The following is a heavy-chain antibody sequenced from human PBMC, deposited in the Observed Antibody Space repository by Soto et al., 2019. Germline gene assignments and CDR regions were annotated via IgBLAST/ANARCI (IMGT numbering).Heavy chain of an antibody. CDR3: TRGYSRRWDRPYGMDV. D-gene: IGHD6-13*01. J-gene: IGHJ6*02. CDR1: GGSFSRGCYY. V-gene: IGHV4-61*01. Sequence: XEILPLPVTVCGGSFSRGCYYGSWIRQPPGKGLEWIRYIYYSGSTEYNPSFKSRVTISVDTSKNQFSLNLSSVTAADTAVYYCTRGYSRRWDRPYGMDVWGQGTTVTSP. CDR2: IYYSGST.